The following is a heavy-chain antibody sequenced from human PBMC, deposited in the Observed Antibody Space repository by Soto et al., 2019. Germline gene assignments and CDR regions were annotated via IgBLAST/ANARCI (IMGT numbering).Heavy chain of an antibody. D-gene: IGHD6-13*01. V-gene: IGHV3-30*18. CDR2: ISHDGSDK. Sequence: GGSLRLSCAASGFTFRNYGMHWVRQAPGKGLEWVAVISHDGSDKYYADSMKGRFIISRDNSGNTLFLNMNSLKPEDTAVYYCAKENQHLVHDYWGQGTLVTVSS. CDR3: AKENQHLVHDY. CDR1: GFTFRNYG. J-gene: IGHJ4*02.